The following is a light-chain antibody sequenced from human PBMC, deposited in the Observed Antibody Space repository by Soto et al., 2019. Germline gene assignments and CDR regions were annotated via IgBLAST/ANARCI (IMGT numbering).Light chain of an antibody. J-gene: IGLJ1*01. CDR2: EVS. Sequence: QPASVSGSPGQSITISCTGTSSDVGGYNYVSWYQQHPGKAPKLMIYEVSNRPSGVSNRFSGSKSGNTASLTISGLQAEDEADYYCSSYTSSSIDDVFGTGTKLTVL. CDR3: SSYTSSSIDDV. V-gene: IGLV2-14*01. CDR1: SSDVGGYNY.